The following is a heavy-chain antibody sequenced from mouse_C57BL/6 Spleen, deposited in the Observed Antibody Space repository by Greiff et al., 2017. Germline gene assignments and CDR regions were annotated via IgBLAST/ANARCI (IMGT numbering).Heavy chain of an antibody. J-gene: IGHJ3*01. CDR1: GYTFTDYY. D-gene: IGHD4-1*01. V-gene: IGHV1-26*01. CDR3: ARWAWEKGFAY. CDR2: INPNNGGT. Sequence: EVQLQQSGPELVKPGASVKISCKASGYTFTDYYMNWVKQSHGKSLEWIGDINPNNGGTSYNQKFKGKATLTVDKSSSTAYMELRSLTSEDSAVYYCARWAWEKGFAYWGQGTLVTVSA.